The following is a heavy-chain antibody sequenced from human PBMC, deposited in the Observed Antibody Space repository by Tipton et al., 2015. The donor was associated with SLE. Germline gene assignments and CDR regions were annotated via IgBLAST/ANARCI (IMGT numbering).Heavy chain of an antibody. Sequence: LRLSCTVSGGSISSHYWSWIRQPPGKGLEWIGYIYYSGSTNYNPSLRSRGTISLDTSKNQFSLKLSSVTAADTAVYYCARPWFYYDSSGYYQEYFDLWGRGTLVTVSS. CDR2: IYYSGST. V-gene: IGHV4-59*11. CDR3: ARPWFYYDSSGYYQEYFDL. D-gene: IGHD3-22*01. CDR1: GGSISSHY. J-gene: IGHJ2*01.